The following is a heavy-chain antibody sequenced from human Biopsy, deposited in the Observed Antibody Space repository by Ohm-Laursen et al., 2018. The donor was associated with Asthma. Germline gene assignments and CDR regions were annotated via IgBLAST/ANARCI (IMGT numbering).Heavy chain of an antibody. Sequence: VSSVKVSCKTSGHTFNSAGITWVRQAPGQGLEWMGWISVYNGNTKVAQKLQDRATMITDTSTSTAYMELRSLRSDDTAVYFCARAVDYSHYYGIDVWGQGTTVTVS. J-gene: IGHJ6*02. CDR3: ARAVDYSHYYGIDV. CDR2: ISVYNGNT. CDR1: GHTFNSAG. D-gene: IGHD3-10*01. V-gene: IGHV1-18*01.